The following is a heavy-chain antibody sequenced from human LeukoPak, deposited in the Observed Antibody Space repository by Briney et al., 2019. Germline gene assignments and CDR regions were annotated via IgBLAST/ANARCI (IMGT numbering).Heavy chain of an antibody. CDR1: GGSFSGYY. CDR3: AREFIAARAPYFDY. Sequence: SETLSLTCAVYGGSFSGYYWSWIRQPPGKGLEWIGEINHSGSTNYNPSLKSRVTISVDTSKNQFSLKLSSVTAADTAVYYCAREFIAARAPYFDYWGQGTLVTVS. D-gene: IGHD6-6*01. V-gene: IGHV4-34*01. J-gene: IGHJ4*02. CDR2: INHSGST.